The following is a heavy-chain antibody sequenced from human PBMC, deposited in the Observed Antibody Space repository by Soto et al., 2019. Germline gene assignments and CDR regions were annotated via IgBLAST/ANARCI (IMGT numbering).Heavy chain of an antibody. CDR1: GGSMTSDY. CDR3: GRKPKILLPYDPPARDF. V-gene: IGHV4-4*07. CDR2: IHASGNT. J-gene: IGHJ6*01. Sequence: QVQLHESGPRLVKPSETLSLTCIVSGGSMTSDYWSWIRQSAGKGLEWMGRIHASGNTDYKPSLTRRHTMSVDVSNNEFSRKLLSVPAADTAVYNCGRKPKILLPYDPPARDFWGQGTTVTFPS. D-gene: IGHD5-12*01.